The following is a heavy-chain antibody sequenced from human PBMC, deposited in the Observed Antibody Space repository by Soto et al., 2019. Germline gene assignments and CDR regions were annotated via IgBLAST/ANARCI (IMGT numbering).Heavy chain of an antibody. D-gene: IGHD2-2*01. CDR3: AAGGGYCSSTSCYLYYYGMDV. CDR2: IVVGSGNT. CDR1: GFTFTSSA. V-gene: IGHV1-58*01. Sequence: ASVKVSCKASGFTFTSSAVQWVRQARGQRLEWIGWIVVGSGNTNYAQKFQERVTITRGMSTSTAYMELSSLRSEDTAVYYCAAGGGYCSSTSCYLYYYGMDVWGQGTTVTVSS. J-gene: IGHJ6*02.